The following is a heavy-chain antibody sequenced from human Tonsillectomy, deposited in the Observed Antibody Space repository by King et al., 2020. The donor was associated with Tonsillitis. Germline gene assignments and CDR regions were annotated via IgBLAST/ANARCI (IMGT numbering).Heavy chain of an antibody. CDR1: GFTVSSNY. V-gene: IGHV3-53*04. D-gene: IGHD2-2*01. Sequence: VQLVESGGGLVQPGGSLRLSCAASGFTVSSNYMSWVRQAPGKGLEWVSVIYSGGSTYYADSVKGRFTISRHNSKNTLYHQMNNLIAEDTAVYYCARTGYCSCTSCPFPWFDPWGQGTLVTVSS. CDR2: IYSGGST. J-gene: IGHJ5*02. CDR3: ARTGYCSCTSCPFPWFDP.